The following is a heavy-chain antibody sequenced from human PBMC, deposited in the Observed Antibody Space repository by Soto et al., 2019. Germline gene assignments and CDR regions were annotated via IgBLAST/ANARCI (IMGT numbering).Heavy chain of an antibody. CDR2: ISGSGGST. V-gene: IGHV3-23*01. CDR3: AKDLLWFGEPQYYYGMDV. Sequence: HPGGSLRLSCAASGFTFSSYAMSWVRQAPGKGLEWVSAISGSGGSTYYADSVKGRFTISRDNSKNTLYLQMNSLRAEDTAVYYCAKDLLWFGEPQYYYGMDVWGQGTTVTSP. J-gene: IGHJ6*02. D-gene: IGHD3-10*01. CDR1: GFTFSSYA.